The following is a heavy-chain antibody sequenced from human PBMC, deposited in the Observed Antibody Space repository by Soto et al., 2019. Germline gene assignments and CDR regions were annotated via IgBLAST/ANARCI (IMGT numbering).Heavy chain of an antibody. CDR2: IYYIFST. V-gene: IGHV4-59*01. CDR1: GGSISSYY. D-gene: IGHD4-17*01. CDR3: SRGNDYGDDGHYYYMDV. Sequence: SETLSLTCTVSGGSISSYYWIWIRQPPVNGLEFIGYIYYIFSTNYNPSLKSRFTISLYRSKNHFSLKLISFTAAYTAVYYCSRGNDYGDDGHYYYMDVWGKGNTVTVSS. J-gene: IGHJ6*03.